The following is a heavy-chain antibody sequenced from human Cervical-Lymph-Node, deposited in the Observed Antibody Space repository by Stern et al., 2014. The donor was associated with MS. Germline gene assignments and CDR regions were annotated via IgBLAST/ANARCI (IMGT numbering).Heavy chain of an antibody. CDR1: GFSLSTSGVG. V-gene: IGHV2-5*02. Sequence: QITLKESGPTLVKPTQTLTLTCTFSGFSLSTSGVGVGWIRQSPGQAPECLALIYWDDDKRYSPSLKSRLSITKDTSKNQVVLTMTSMDPVDTATYYCARRPSTGSFDYWGQGTLVTVSS. CDR3: ARRPSTGSFDY. CDR2: IYWDDDK. J-gene: IGHJ4*02. D-gene: IGHD2-8*02.